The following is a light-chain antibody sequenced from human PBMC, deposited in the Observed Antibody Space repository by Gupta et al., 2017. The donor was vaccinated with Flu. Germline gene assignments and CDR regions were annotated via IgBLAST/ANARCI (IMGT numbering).Light chain of an antibody. CDR2: DVS. J-gene: IGKJ1*01. CDR1: QSVDNY. V-gene: IGKV3-11*01. CDR3: QHRRAAPWT. Sequence: PATVSLSPGDSVTLSCRASQSVDNYLAWYQQRPGQVPRLLIYDVSTRALGIPARFSGWGSGTXFTLTIXSLEPDDFAVYYCQHRRAAPWTFGXGTKVKIK.